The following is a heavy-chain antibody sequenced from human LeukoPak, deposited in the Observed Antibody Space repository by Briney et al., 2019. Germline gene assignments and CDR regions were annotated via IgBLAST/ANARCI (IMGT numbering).Heavy chain of an antibody. V-gene: IGHV3-30*02. Sequence: QTGGSLRLSFAASGFTFSSYGMHWVRQAPGKGLEWVAFIRYDGSNKYYADSVKGRFTISRDNSKNTLYLQMNSLRAEDTAVYYCAKKPSRPSKLELHWRVDYWGQGTLVTVSS. CDR1: GFTFSSYG. J-gene: IGHJ4*02. CDR3: AKKPSRPSKLELHWRVDY. D-gene: IGHD1-7*01. CDR2: IRYDGSNK.